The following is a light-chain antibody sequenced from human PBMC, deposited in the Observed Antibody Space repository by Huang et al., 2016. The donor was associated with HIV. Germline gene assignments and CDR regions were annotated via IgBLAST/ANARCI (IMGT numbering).Light chain of an antibody. CDR1: QGINNY. CDR2: GAS. V-gene: IGKV1-9*01. J-gene: IGKJ1*01. CDR3: HQLNSYPRT. Sequence: TQLTQSPSALSASAGDRVTITCRASQGINNYLAWYQQKPGKAPKLLIYGASTLQSGVPSMFSGSGSGTDFTLTISSLHPEDFATYYCHQLNSYPRTFGQGTKVEIK.